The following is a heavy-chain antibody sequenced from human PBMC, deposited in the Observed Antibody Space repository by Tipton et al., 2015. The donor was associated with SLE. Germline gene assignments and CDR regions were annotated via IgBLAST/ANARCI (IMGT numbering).Heavy chain of an antibody. CDR2: INYSGST. CDR3: ARAFIVVSATNWFDP. J-gene: IGHJ5*02. CDR1: GGSFSGYY. V-gene: IGHV4-34*01. Sequence: TLSLTCAVYGGSFSGYYWSWIRQPPGKGLEWIGEINYSGSTNYNPSLKSRVTISVDTSKNQFSLKLSSVTAADTAVYYCARAFIVVSATNWFDPWGQGTLVTVSS. D-gene: IGHD2-15*01.